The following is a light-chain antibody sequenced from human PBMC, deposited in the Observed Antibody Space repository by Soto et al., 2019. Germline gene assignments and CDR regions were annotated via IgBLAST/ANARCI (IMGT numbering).Light chain of an antibody. CDR3: QQYNNWPLYT. V-gene: IGKV3-15*01. CDR1: QSVSSS. CDR2: GAS. J-gene: IGKJ2*01. Sequence: EIVMTQSPATLSVSPGERATLSCGASQSVSSSLAWYQQKPGQAPRLLIYGASTRATGIPARFSGSGSGTEFTLTISSLQSEDFAVYYCQQYNNWPLYTFGQGTKLEIK.